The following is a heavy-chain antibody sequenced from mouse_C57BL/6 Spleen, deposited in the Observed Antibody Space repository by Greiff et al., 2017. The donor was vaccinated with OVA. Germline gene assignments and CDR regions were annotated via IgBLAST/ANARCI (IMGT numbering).Heavy chain of an antibody. V-gene: IGHV1-64*01. J-gene: IGHJ4*01. CDR3: ASLGTTVVVDYYAMDY. Sequence: QVQLQQSGAELVKPGASVKLSCKASGYTFTSYWMHWVKQRPGQGLEWIGMIHPNSGSTNYNEKFKSKATLTVDKSSSTAYMQLSSLTSEDSAVYYCASLGTTVVVDYYAMDYWGQGTSVTVSS. D-gene: IGHD1-1*01. CDR2: IHPNSGST. CDR1: GYTFTSYW.